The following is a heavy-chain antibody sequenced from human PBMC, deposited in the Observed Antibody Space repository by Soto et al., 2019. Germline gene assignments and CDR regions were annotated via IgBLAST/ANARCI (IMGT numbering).Heavy chain of an antibody. CDR2: IYYSGST. CDR1: GGSISSSSYY. V-gene: IGHV4-39*01. D-gene: IGHD3-22*01. Sequence: PSETLSLTCTVSGGSISSSSYYLGWIRQPPGKGLEWIGSIYYSGSTYYNPSLKSRVTISVDTSKNQFSLKLSSVTAADTAVYYCASPSSYYYDSSGYHYVRYSQHSGQGTLITVSS. J-gene: IGHJ1*01. CDR3: ASPSSYYYDSSGYHYVRYSQH.